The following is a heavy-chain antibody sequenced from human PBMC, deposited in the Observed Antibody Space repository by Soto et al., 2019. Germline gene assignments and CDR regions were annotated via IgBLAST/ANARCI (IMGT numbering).Heavy chain of an antibody. J-gene: IGHJ3*01. Sequence: EVQLVESGGGLVQPGGSLRLSCAASGFTFSDYSMSWVRQSPGKGLEGVANIRQDGSEEDYVGSVRGRLTISRDNAKNSLYLQMNSLRAEDTAVYYCARVYYESRGPTKYRALDLWGQGTMVTVSS. D-gene: IGHD3-22*01. CDR1: GFTFSDYS. CDR2: IRQDGSEE. V-gene: IGHV3-7*01. CDR3: ARVYYESRGPTKYRALDL.